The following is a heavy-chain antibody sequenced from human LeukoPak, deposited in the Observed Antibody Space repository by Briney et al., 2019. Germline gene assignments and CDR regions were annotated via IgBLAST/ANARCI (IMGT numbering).Heavy chain of an antibody. J-gene: IGHJ3*02. CDR2: ISAYNGNT. D-gene: IGHD6-13*01. CDR3: ARVGAAATSKAFDI. Sequence: ASVKVSCKASGYTFTSYGISWVRQAPGQGLEWMGWISAYNGNTNYAQKLQGRVTMTTDTSTSTAYMELRSLRSGDTAVYYCARVGAAATSKAFDIWGQGTMVTVSS. V-gene: IGHV1-18*01. CDR1: GYTFTSYG.